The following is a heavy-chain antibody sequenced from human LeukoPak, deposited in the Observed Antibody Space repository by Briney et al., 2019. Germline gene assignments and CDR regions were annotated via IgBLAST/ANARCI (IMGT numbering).Heavy chain of an antibody. CDR3: VRDHYYNSSGYTFRY. CDR1: GGSISSSSYY. D-gene: IGHD3-22*01. V-gene: IGHV4-61*01. CDR2: IYCSGST. J-gene: IGHJ1*01. Sequence: SETLSLTCTVSGGSISSSSYYWSWIRQPPGKGPEWIGYIYCSGSTNYNPSLKSRVTISVDTSNNQFSLRLSSVTAADTAVYYCVRDHYYNSSGYTFRYWGQGTLVTVSS.